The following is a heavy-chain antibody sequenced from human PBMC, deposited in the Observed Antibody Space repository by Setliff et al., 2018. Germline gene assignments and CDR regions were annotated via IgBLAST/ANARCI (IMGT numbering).Heavy chain of an antibody. CDR1: GGSISSHY. D-gene: IGHD3-10*01. V-gene: IGHV4-59*05. CDR3: AGWFGELYGFDP. Sequence: PSETLSLTCTVSGGSISSHYWSWIRQPPGKGLEWIGSIYYSGSTYYNPSLKSRVTISVDTSKNQFSLKLSSVTAADTAVYYCAGWFGELYGFDPWGQGTLVTVSS. CDR2: IYYSGST. J-gene: IGHJ5*02.